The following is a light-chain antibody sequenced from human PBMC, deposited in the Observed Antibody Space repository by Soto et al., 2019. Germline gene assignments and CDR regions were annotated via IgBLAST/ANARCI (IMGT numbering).Light chain of an antibody. CDR3: QSYDDSLGGHVI. CDR1: SSYIGAGYD. J-gene: IGLJ2*01. Sequence: QSVLTQPPSVSGAPGQRVTISCTGSSSYIGAGYDVHWYQQLPGTAPKLHIYANTNRPSAVPDRFSGSKSGTSASLAITGLQAEDEADYYCQSYDDSLGGHVIFGGGTKVTVL. V-gene: IGLV1-40*01. CDR2: ANT.